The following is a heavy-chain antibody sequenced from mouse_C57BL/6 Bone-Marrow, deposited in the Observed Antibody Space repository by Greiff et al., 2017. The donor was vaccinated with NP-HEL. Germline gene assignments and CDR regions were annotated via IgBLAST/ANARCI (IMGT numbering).Heavy chain of an antibody. Sequence: QVTLKVSGPGILQPSQTLSLTCSFSGFSLSTFGMGVGWNRQPSGKGLEWLAHTWWDDDKYYNPALKSRPTISKDTSKHQVFLKIANVDTSDTATYYCARIEVTFYAMDYWGQGTSVTVSS. CDR1: GFSLSTFGMG. V-gene: IGHV8-8*01. D-gene: IGHD2-3*01. CDR3: ARIEVTFYAMDY. J-gene: IGHJ4*01. CDR2: TWWDDDK.